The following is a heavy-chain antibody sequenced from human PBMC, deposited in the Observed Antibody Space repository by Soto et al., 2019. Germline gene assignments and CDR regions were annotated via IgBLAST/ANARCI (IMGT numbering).Heavy chain of an antibody. Sequence: EVQLLESGGGLVQPGGSLILSFAGSGFTFSNYAMSLVRQAPGKGLEWVSGISAGGGSTYDEDSMKGRFTISRDNSNNPLYLHMNSLRADDTAVYHCAKEGSNWNYVRYFDYWGRGTLVTVSS. CDR2: ISAGGGST. CDR3: AKEGSNWNYVRYFDY. V-gene: IGHV3-23*01. CDR1: GFTFSNYA. J-gene: IGHJ4*02. D-gene: IGHD1-7*01.